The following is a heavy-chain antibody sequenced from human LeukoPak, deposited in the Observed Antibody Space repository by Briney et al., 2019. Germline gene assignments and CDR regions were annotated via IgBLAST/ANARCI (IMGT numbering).Heavy chain of an antibody. J-gene: IGHJ4*02. CDR2: ISTDGYTT. CDR3: VVGGSPGY. D-gene: IGHD2-15*01. Sequence: GGSLRLSCAASGFTFSSYWMHWVRQAPGKGLVWVSRISTDGYTTDYADFVQGRFTASRDNTKNTWSLEMNSLRAEDTAVYYCVVGGSPGYWGQGTLVTVSS. CDR1: GFTFSSYW. V-gene: IGHV3-74*01.